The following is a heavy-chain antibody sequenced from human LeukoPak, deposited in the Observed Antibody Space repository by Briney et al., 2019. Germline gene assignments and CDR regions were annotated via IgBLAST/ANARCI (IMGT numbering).Heavy chain of an antibody. V-gene: IGHV1-2*02. CDR3: ARGGSYLGY. J-gene: IGHJ4*02. CDR2: INPNSGGT. D-gene: IGHD3-16*01. Sequence: GASVKVSCKGSGYNFAAYYMHWVRQAPGQGLEWMGWINPNSGGTNYAQKFQGRVTMTRDTSISTAYMELSRLRSDDTAVYYCARGGSYLGYWGQGTLVTVSS. CDR1: GYNFAAYY.